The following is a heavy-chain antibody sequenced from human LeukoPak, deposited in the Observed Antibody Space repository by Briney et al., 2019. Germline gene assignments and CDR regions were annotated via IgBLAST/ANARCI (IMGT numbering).Heavy chain of an antibody. J-gene: IGHJ6*02. CDR2: IIPIFGTA. D-gene: IGHD1-1*01. CDR3: ARGRYGGMDV. CDR1: GGTFSSYA. V-gene: IGHV1-69*01. Sequence: EASVKVSCKASGGTFSSYAISWVRQAPGQGLEWMGGIIPIFGTANYAQKFQGRVTITADESTSTAYMELSSLRSEDTAVCYCARGRYGGMDVWGQGTTVTVSS.